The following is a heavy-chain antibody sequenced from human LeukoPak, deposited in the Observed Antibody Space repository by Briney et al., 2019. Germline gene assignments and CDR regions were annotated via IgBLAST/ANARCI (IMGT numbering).Heavy chain of an antibody. J-gene: IGHJ4*02. Sequence: SVKVSCRASGGTFSSYAISWVRQAPGQGLEWMGGIIPIFGTANYAQKFQGRVTITADESTSTAYMELSSLRSEDTAVYYCAREGGYGSPGDYWGQGTLVTVSS. D-gene: IGHD5-18*01. V-gene: IGHV1-69*13. CDR1: GGTFSSYA. CDR3: AREGGYGSPGDY. CDR2: IIPIFGTA.